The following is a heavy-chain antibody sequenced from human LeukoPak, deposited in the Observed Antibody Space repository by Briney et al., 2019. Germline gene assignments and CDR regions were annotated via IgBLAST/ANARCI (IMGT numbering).Heavy chain of an antibody. CDR1: GYSFSSYG. V-gene: IGHV1-18*01. CDR3: ARGDIVITWGGVIGNFDY. J-gene: IGHJ4*02. CDR2: ISVYNGNT. D-gene: IGHD3-16*01. Sequence: ASVKVSCKASGYSFSSYGITWVRQAPGQGLKWMGWISVYNGNTNYAHNLQGRVTMTTDTSTSTAYMELRSLKSDDTAVYYCARGDIVITWGGVIGNFDYWGQGTLVTVSS.